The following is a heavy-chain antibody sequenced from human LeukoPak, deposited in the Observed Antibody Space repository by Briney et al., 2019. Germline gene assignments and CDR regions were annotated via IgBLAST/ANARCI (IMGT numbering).Heavy chain of an antibody. V-gene: IGHV5-51*01. J-gene: IGHJ5*02. CDR1: GYSFTSYW. Sequence: GESLKISCKGSGYSFTSYWIGWVRQMPGKGLEWMGIIYPGDSDTRYSPSFQGQVTISADKSISTAYLQWSSLKASDTAMYYCARRSYCSGGSCSVNWFDPWGQGTLVTVSS. D-gene: IGHD2-15*01. CDR3: ARRSYCSGGSCSVNWFDP. CDR2: IYPGDSDT.